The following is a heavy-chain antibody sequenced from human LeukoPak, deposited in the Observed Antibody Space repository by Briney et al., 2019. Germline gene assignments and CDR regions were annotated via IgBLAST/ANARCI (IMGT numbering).Heavy chain of an antibody. J-gene: IGHJ3*02. Sequence: SETLSLTCTVSGVSLSSYYWTGIRQPAGKGLEWIGRIFSSGNTNYNPSLESRVTMSIDTSKNRFSLKLTSVTAADTAVYYCARERGNLRGDAFDIWGQGTMVTVSS. CDR2: IFSSGNT. V-gene: IGHV4-4*07. CDR3: ARERGNLRGDAFDI. CDR1: GVSLSSYY. D-gene: IGHD1-26*01.